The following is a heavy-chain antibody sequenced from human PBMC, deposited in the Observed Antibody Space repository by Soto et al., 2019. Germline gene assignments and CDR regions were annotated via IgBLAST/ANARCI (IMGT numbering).Heavy chain of an antibody. V-gene: IGHV3-7*05. CDR3: ASSMGRGGNDY. CDR2: IKTDASEK. Sequence: EVQLVESGGGLVQPGGSLRLSCAASGFTFSDYWMSWVRQAPGKGQECVANIKTDASEKYYVDPVKGRFTISRDNAKNSLYLQMNSLRAEDTVVYYCASSMGRGGNDYWGQGTLVAVSS. CDR1: GFTFSDYW. D-gene: IGHD3-10*01. J-gene: IGHJ4*02.